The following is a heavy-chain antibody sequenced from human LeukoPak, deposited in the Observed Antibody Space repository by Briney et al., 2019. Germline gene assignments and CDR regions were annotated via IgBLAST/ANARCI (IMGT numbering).Heavy chain of an antibody. J-gene: IGHJ5*02. Sequence: GGSLRLSCAASGFTFSTYHIHWVRQAPGKGLEWVALISSDGSNKFYANSVKGRFTISRDNSKKTVYLQMDSLRGEDTAVYSCARGATNDFWSGYGWFDPWGQGTLVTVSS. D-gene: IGHD3-3*01. V-gene: IGHV3-30*04. CDR2: ISSDGSNK. CDR3: ARGATNDFWSGYGWFDP. CDR1: GFTFSTYH.